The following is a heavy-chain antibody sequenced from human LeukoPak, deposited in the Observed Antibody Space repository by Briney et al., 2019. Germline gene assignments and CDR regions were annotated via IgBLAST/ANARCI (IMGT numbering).Heavy chain of an antibody. D-gene: IGHD6-19*01. Sequence: ASVKVSCKASGYTFTSYGISGVRQAPGQGVEGMGWISAYTGNTNYAQKLQGRVTMTTDTSTSTAYMELRSLRSDDTAVYYCARGSIAVAGIRVPQSFDYWGQGTLVTVSS. J-gene: IGHJ4*02. V-gene: IGHV1-18*01. CDR1: GYTFTSYG. CDR3: ARGSIAVAGIRVPQSFDY. CDR2: ISAYTGNT.